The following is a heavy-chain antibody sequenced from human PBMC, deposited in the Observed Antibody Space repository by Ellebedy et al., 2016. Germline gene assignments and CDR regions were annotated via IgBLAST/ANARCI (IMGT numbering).Heavy chain of an antibody. J-gene: IGHJ5*02. CDR1: GDNVSSNSAA. CDR2: TYYRSKWYY. D-gene: IGHD2-15*01. V-gene: IGHV6-1*01. CDR3: ARVSGNNWFNP. Sequence: SQTLSLTCXISGDNVSSNSAAWTWIRQSPSRGLEWLGRTYYRSKWYYEYAVSVKSRITINPDTSKNQFSLQLNSVTPEDTAVYYCARVSGNNWFNPWGQGTLVTVSS.